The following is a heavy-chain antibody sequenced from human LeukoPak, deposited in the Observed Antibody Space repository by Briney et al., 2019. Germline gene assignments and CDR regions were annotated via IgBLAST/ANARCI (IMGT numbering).Heavy chain of an antibody. CDR1: GFTVSSNY. Sequence: GGSLRLSCAASGFTVSSNYMSWVRQAPGKGLEWVAVIWYDGSNKYYADSVKGRFTISRDNSKNTLYLQMNSLRAEDTAVYYCARDGSSGYYYVLDYWGQGTLVTVSS. J-gene: IGHJ4*02. V-gene: IGHV3-33*08. D-gene: IGHD3-22*01. CDR3: ARDGSSGYYYVLDY. CDR2: IWYDGSNK.